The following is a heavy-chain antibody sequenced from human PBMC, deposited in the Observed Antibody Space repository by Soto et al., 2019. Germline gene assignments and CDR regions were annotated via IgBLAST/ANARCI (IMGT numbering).Heavy chain of an antibody. CDR1: GFTFSSYG. CDR2: ISYDGSNK. V-gene: IGHV3-30*18. CDR3: AKGDTTIFGVVMTHDAFDI. J-gene: IGHJ3*02. Sequence: GGSLRLSCAASGFTFSSYGMHWVRQAPGKGLEWVAVISYDGSNKYYADSVKGRFTISRDNSKNPLYLQMNSLRAEDTAVYYCAKGDTTIFGVVMTHDAFDIWGQGTMVTVSS. D-gene: IGHD3-3*01.